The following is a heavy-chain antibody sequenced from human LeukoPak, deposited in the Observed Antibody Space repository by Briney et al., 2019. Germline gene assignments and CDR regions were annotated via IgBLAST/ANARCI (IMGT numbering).Heavy chain of an antibody. D-gene: IGHD3-22*01. CDR3: ARDNVAYYDSSGYYAPGDY. Sequence: ASVKVPCKASGYTFTSYYMHWVRQAPGQGLEWMGIINPSGGSTSYAQKFQGRVTMTRDMSTSTVYMELSSLRSEDTAVYYCARDNVAYYDSSGYYAPGDYWGQGTLVTVSS. V-gene: IGHV1-46*01. J-gene: IGHJ4*02. CDR2: INPSGGST. CDR1: GYTFTSYY.